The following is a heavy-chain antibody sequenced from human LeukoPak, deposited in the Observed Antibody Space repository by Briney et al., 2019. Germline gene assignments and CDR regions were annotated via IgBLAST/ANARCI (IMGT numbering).Heavy chain of an antibody. CDR1: GFTFSSFA. V-gene: IGHV3-23*01. CDR3: TKDHGFYSSGWHPLFDH. CDR2: ISDSGGGT. Sequence: GGSLRLSCAASGFTFSSFAMIWVRQAPVKGLEWVATISDSGGGTYYADSVKGRFTFSRDNSKNTLHLQMNSLRAEDTAVYYCTKDHGFYSSGWHPLFDHWGQGTLVTVTP. D-gene: IGHD6-19*01. J-gene: IGHJ4*02.